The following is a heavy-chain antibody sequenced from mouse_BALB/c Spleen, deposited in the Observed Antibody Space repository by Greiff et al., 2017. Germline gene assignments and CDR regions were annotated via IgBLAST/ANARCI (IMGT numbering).Heavy chain of an antibody. Sequence: QVQLKESGPGLVAPSQSLSITCTVSGFSLSRYSVHWVRQPPGKGLEWLGMIWGGGSTDYNSALKFRLSISKDNSKSQVFLKMNSLQTDDTAMYYCAILYYGNFWFAYWGQGTLVTVSA. J-gene: IGHJ3*01. CDR3: AILYYGNFWFAY. V-gene: IGHV2-6-4*01. D-gene: IGHD2-1*01. CDR2: IWGGGST. CDR1: GFSLSRYS.